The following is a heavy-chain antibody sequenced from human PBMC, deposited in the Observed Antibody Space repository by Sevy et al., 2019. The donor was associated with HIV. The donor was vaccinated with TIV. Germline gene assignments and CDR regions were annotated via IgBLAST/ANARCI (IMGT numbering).Heavy chain of an antibody. Sequence: GGSLRLSCAASGFPFSSYAMNWVRQGPGKGLEWVSATGGRGGATYYADSVKGRFTISRDNSKNTLYLQMDSLRAEDTAVYYCAKPYYYDSSGYYSPDAFDIWGQGTMVTVSS. V-gene: IGHV3-23*01. D-gene: IGHD3-22*01. CDR1: GFPFSSYA. J-gene: IGHJ3*02. CDR3: AKPYYYDSSGYYSPDAFDI. CDR2: TGGRGGAT.